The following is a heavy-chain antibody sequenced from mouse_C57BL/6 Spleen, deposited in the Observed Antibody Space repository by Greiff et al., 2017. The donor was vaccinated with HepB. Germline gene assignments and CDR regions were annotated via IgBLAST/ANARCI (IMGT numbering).Heavy chain of an antibody. J-gene: IGHJ1*03. CDR3: ARYPITTVVARYFDV. V-gene: IGHV1-69*01. CDR1: GYTFTSYW. Sequence: QVQLKQPGAELVMPGASVKLSCKASGYTFTSYWMHWVKQRPGQGLEWIGEIDPSDSYTNYNQKFKGKSTLTVDKSSSTAYMQLSSLTSEDSAVYYCARYPITTVVARYFDVWGTGTTVTVSS. CDR2: IDPSDSYT. D-gene: IGHD1-1*01.